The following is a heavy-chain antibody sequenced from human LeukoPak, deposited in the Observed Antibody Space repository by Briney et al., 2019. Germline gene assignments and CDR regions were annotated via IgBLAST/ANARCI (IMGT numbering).Heavy chain of an antibody. J-gene: IGHJ4*02. V-gene: IGHV3-33*01. CDR2: IWYDGSNE. CDR3: ATSITMIDRGDY. Sequence: GGSLRLSCAASGFTFSSYGMHWVRQAPGKGLEWVAVIWYDGSNEYYADSVKGRFTISRDNSKNTLYLQMNSLRAEDTAVYYCATSITMIDRGDYWGQGTLVTVSS. D-gene: IGHD3-22*01. CDR1: GFTFSSYG.